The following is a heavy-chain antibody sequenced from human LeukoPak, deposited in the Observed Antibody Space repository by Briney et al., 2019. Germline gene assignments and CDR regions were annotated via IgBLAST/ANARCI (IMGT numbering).Heavy chain of an antibody. Sequence: RSLRLSGTAPGITFSSYAMSWVRQSPGKGLDWVSAISGSGGSTYYAGSVKGRFTISRDNSKNPLYLQMNSLRAEDTAVYYGAKGENFDWGYNWFDPWGQGTLVTVSS. D-gene: IGHD3-9*01. J-gene: IGHJ5*02. V-gene: IGHV3-23*01. CDR2: ISGSGGST. CDR1: GITFSSYA. CDR3: AKGENFDWGYNWFDP.